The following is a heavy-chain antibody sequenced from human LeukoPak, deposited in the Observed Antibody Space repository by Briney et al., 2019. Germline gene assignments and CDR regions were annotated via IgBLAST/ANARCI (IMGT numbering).Heavy chain of an antibody. CDR1: ASISSSRYY. D-gene: IGHD6-13*01. CDR2: IDYSGST. V-gene: IGHV4-39*07. CDR3: ARDHGSTSWYYF. Sequence: PSETLSLTCTVHASISSSRYYCGWIRQPPGKGLEWIGSIDYSGSTSYNVSLKSRVTISIDTSKNQFSLKLRSVTAADTAVYYCARDHGSTSWYYFWGQGTLVTVSS. J-gene: IGHJ4*02.